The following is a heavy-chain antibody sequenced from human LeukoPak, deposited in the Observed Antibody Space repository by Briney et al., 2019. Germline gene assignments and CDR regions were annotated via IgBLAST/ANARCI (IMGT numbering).Heavy chain of an antibody. CDR1: GYTFTSYG. V-gene: IGHV1-18*01. CDR2: ISAYNGNT. J-gene: IGHJ4*02. D-gene: IGHD3-16*02. Sequence: GASVKVSCKASGYTFTSYGISWVRQAPGQGLEWMGWISAYNGNTNYAQKLQGRVTMTTDTSTSTAYMELRSLRSDDTAVYYCARVAHDYVWGSYRRRFDYWGQGTLVTVSS. CDR3: ARVAHDYVWGSYRRRFDY.